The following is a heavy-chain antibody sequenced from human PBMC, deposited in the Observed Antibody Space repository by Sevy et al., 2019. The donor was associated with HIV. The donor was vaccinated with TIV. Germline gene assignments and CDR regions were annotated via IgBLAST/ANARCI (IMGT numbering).Heavy chain of an antibody. J-gene: IGHJ4*02. CDR1: GGTFSSYA. D-gene: IGHD3-22*01. Sequence: ASVKVSCKASGGTFSSYAISWVRQAPGQGLECMGGIIPIFGTANYAQKFQGRVTITADESTSTAYMELRSLRSEDTAVYYCARGRGDSSGYYYGSYYFDYWGQGTLVTVSS. CDR2: IIPIFGTA. CDR3: ARGRGDSSGYYYGSYYFDY. V-gene: IGHV1-69*13.